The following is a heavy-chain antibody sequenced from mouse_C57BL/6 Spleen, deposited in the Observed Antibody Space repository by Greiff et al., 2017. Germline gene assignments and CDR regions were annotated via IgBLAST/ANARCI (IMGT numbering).Heavy chain of an antibody. CDR1: GYTFTSYG. CDR2: IYPRGGNT. CDR3: ARGDYDEKSVDFDY. Sequence: QVQLQQSGAELARPGASVKLSCTASGYTFTSYGISWVQQRTGQGLEWIGEIYPRGGNTYYNEKFKGKATLTADKSSSTAYMELRSLTSEDSAVYFCARGDYDEKSVDFDYRGQGTTLTVSS. J-gene: IGHJ2*01. V-gene: IGHV1-81*01. D-gene: IGHD2-4*01.